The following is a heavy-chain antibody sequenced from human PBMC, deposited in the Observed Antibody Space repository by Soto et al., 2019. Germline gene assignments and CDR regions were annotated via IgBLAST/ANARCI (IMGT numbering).Heavy chain of an antibody. CDR2: IDPRNGGT. J-gene: IGHJ5*02. Sequence: QARLVQSGAEVKKPGASVRVSCKASGYTFTKYYVHWVRQAPGQGLEWMGVIDPRNGGTSYAQNLQGRIVVTREVASNTVYMDLSGLRSEDTAMYFCASHCSIKCSDWSDPWGQGSLVIVSS. V-gene: IGHV1-46*01. D-gene: IGHD2-15*01. CDR3: ASHCSIKCSDWSDP. CDR1: GYTFTKYY.